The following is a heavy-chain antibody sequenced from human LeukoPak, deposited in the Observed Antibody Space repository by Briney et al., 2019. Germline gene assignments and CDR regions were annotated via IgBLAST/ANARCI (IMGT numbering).Heavy chain of an antibody. CDR2: IYHSGST. CDR1: GGSISSGGYS. J-gene: IGHJ3*02. Sequence: SETLSLTCAVSGGSISSGGYSWSWIRQPPGKGLEWIGYIYHSGSTYYNPSLKGRVTISVDRSKNQFSLKLSSVTAADTAVYYCARDGHDAFDIWGQGTMVTVSS. CDR3: ARDGHDAFDI. V-gene: IGHV4-30-2*01.